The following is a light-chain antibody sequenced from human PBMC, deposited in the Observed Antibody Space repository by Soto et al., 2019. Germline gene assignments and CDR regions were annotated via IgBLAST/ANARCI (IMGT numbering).Light chain of an antibody. CDR2: GAS. Sequence: EIVLTQSPGTLSLSPGERATLSCRASQSVSSSYLAWYQQKPGQAPRHLIYGASRSATGIPDRFSGSGSGTFFTLTSSRLEPEDFALYSCQQYVISPWTFGPGTKVEIK. J-gene: IGKJ1*01. CDR1: QSVSSSY. CDR3: QQYVISPWT. V-gene: IGKV3-20*01.